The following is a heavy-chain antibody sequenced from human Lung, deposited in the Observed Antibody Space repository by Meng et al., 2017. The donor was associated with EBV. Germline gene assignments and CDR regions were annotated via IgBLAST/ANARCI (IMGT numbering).Heavy chain of an antibody. CDR2: IYYSGST. V-gene: IGHV4-31*01. D-gene: IGHD6-6*01. CDR1: GGSISSGGYY. Sequence: VPLQESGPGLVKLSQTLSLTCTVSGGSISSGGYYWSWIRQHPGKGLEWIGYIYYSGSTYYNPSLKSLVTISVDTSKNQFSLKLSSVTAADTAVYYCARVVAGRYNWFDPWGQGTLVTVSS. J-gene: IGHJ5*02. CDR3: ARVVAGRYNWFDP.